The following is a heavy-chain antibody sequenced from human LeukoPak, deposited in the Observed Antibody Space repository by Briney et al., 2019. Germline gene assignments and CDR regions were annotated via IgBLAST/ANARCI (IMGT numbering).Heavy chain of an antibody. CDR1: GGSISSTNYY. CDR3: ARDGKQWLARDYYYGMDV. D-gene: IGHD6-19*01. V-gene: IGHV4-39*07. J-gene: IGHJ6*02. Sequence: PSETLSLTCTVSGGSISSTNYYWGWIRQPPGKGLEWIGSIYYGGSTFYNPSLKSRVTMSVDMSTNQFSLKLSSVTAADTAVYYCARDGKQWLARDYYYGMDVWGQGTTVTVSS. CDR2: IYYGGST.